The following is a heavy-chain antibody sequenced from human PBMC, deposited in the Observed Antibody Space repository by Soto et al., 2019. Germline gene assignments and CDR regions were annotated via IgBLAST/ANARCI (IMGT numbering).Heavy chain of an antibody. CDR1: GGTFSSYA. Sequence: GASVKVSCKASGGTFSSYAISWVRQAPGQGLEWMGGIIPIFGTANYAQKFQGRVTITADESTSTAYMELSSLRSEDTAVYYCARDGYSGYDDFDYWGQGTLVTVSS. CDR3: ARDGYSGYDDFDY. J-gene: IGHJ4*02. CDR2: IIPIFGTA. D-gene: IGHD5-12*01. V-gene: IGHV1-69*13.